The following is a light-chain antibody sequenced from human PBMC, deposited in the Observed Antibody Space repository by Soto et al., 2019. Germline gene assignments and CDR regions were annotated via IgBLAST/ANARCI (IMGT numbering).Light chain of an antibody. CDR3: QQYDTLLT. J-gene: IGKJ4*01. CDR2: DAS. CDR1: QDINIY. V-gene: IGKV1-33*01. Sequence: DIQMTQSPPSLSASVGDRVTITCQASQDINIYLNWYKQRPGKAPEILNYDASRLKRGVPSRFSGGGSATHFIFTITGLQPEDFANYYCQQYDTLLTFGGGT.